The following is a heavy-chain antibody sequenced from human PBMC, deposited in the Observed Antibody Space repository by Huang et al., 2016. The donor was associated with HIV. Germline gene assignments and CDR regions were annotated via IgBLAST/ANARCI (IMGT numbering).Heavy chain of an antibody. J-gene: IGHJ6*02. V-gene: IGHV1-18*04. CDR1: GYTFTSYG. CDR2: IRAYNGNT. CDR3: ARARGYYYYGMDV. Sequence: QVQLVQSGAEVKKPGASVKVSCKASGYTFTSYGISWVRQAPGQGLEWMGGIRAYNGNTNYAQKLQGRVTMTTDTSTRPAYMELRSLRSDDTAVYYWARARGYYYYGMDVWGQGTTVTVSS.